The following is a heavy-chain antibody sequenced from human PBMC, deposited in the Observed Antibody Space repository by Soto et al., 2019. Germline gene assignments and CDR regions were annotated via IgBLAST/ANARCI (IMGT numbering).Heavy chain of an antibody. V-gene: IGHV4-59*01. Sequence: PSETLSLTCTVSGGSISSYYWSWIRQPPGKGLEWIGYIYYSGSTNYNPSLKSRVTISVDTSKNQFSLKLSSVTPADTAVYYCARDRITYIDYWGQGTLVTVSS. CDR2: IYYSGST. D-gene: IGHD2-21*01. CDR3: ARDRITYIDY. CDR1: GGSISSYY. J-gene: IGHJ4*02.